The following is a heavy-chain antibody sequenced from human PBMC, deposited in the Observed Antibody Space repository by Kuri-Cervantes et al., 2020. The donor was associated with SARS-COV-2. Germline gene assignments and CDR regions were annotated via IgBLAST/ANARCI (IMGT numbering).Heavy chain of an antibody. CDR3: AREGVDIVGAPHDAFDI. V-gene: IGHV3-7*01. D-gene: IGHD1-26*01. CDR2: IKQDGSEK. CDR1: GFTFDDYA. J-gene: IGHJ3*02. Sequence: GESLKISCAASGFTFDDYAMHWVRQAPGKGLEWVANIKQDGSEKYYVDSVKGRFTISRDNAKNSLYLQMNSLRAEDTAVYYCAREGVDIVGAPHDAFDIWGQGTMVTVSS.